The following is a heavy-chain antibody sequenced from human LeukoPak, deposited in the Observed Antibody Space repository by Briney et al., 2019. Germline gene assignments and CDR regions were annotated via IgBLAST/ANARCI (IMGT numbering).Heavy chain of an antibody. J-gene: IGHJ4*02. Sequence: PSETLSLTCTVSGGSISSYYWSWIRQPPGEGLEWIGYIYYSGSTNYNPSLKSRVTISVDTSKNQFSLKLSSVTAADTAVYYCARELYSYGYDWGQGTLVTVSS. CDR2: IYYSGST. CDR1: GGSISSYY. D-gene: IGHD5-18*01. V-gene: IGHV4-59*12. CDR3: ARELYSYGYD.